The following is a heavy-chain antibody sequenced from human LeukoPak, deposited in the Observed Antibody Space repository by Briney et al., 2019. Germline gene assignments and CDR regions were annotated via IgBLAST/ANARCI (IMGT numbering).Heavy chain of an antibody. Sequence: ASVKVSSKASGYTFTGYYMHWVRQAPGQGLEWMGWINPNSGGTNYAQKFQGWVTMTRDTSISTAYMELSRLRSDDTAVYYCARGGIAARPFPMDVWGQGTTVTVSS. CDR2: INPNSGGT. V-gene: IGHV1-2*04. J-gene: IGHJ6*02. CDR1: GYTFTGYY. CDR3: ARGGIAARPFPMDV. D-gene: IGHD6-6*01.